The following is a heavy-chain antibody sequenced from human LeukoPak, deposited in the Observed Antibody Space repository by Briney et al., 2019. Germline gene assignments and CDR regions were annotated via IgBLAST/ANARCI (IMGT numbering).Heavy chain of an antibody. V-gene: IGHV3-9*01. D-gene: IGHD3-22*01. Sequence: GGSLRLSCAASGFTFDDYAMHWVRQAPGKGLEWVSGISWNSGGIGYADSVKGRFTISRDNAKNSLYLQMNSLRAEDTALYYCAKDIDSSTLDAFDIWGQGTMVTVSS. CDR2: ISWNSGGI. CDR3: AKDIDSSTLDAFDI. J-gene: IGHJ3*02. CDR1: GFTFDDYA.